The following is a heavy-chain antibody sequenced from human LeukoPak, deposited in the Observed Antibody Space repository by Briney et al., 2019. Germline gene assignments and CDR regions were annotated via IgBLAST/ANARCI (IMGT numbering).Heavy chain of an antibody. D-gene: IGHD5-18*01. CDR3: ARDKRHSYGRYFDP. V-gene: IGHV4-59*01. J-gene: IGHJ4*02. CDR2: MQSTGNS. Sequence: PSETLSLTCGVSGDSISTYHWNWIRKPPGKGLEWIGYMQSTGNSNYNPSLKNRVNIFVDMSKNQFVLNLRSVSAAETAVYYCARDKRHSYGRYFDPWGQGMLVTVSS. CDR1: GDSISTYH.